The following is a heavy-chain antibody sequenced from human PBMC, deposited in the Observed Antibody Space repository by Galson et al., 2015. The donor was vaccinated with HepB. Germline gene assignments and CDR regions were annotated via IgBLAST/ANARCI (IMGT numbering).Heavy chain of an antibody. CDR2: INHSGST. D-gene: IGHD6-19*01. CDR1: GGSFSGYY. V-gene: IGHV4-34*01. CDR3: ARVIGRPGIAVAGTNVVGMDV. J-gene: IGHJ6*02. Sequence: SETLSLTCAVYGGSFSGYYWSWIRQPPGKGLEWIGEINHSGSTNYNPSLKSRVTISVDTSKNQFSLKLSSVTAADTAVYYCARVIGRPGIAVAGTNVVGMDVWGQGTTVTVSS.